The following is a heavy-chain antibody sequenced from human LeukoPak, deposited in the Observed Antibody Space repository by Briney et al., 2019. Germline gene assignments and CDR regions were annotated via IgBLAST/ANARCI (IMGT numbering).Heavy chain of an antibody. CDR2: ISSSSDYI. CDR3: AKNRAVGYAPGDY. J-gene: IGHJ4*02. Sequence: GGSLRLSCAASGFTFSSYNMNWVRQAPGKGLEWVSSISSSSDYIYYADSVKGRFTISRDNAKNSLYLQMNSLRAEDTAVYYCAKNRAVGYAPGDYWGQGTLVTVSS. D-gene: IGHD5-12*01. CDR1: GFTFSSYN. V-gene: IGHV3-21*01.